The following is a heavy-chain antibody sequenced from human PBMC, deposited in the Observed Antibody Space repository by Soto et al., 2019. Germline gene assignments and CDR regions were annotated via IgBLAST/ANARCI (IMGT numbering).Heavy chain of an antibody. Sequence: SEALSLPWTLSPPSISGLYWSCIPKSAGKGLEWIGLIYATGTIDYNPSLKSRVMMSVDTSKKQFSLKLRSVTAADTAVYYCVRDGTKTLRDWFDPWGQGISVTVSS. J-gene: IGHJ5*02. V-gene: IGHV4-4*07. D-gene: IGHD1-1*01. CDR2: IYATGTI. CDR1: PPSISGLY. CDR3: VRDGTKTLRDWFDP.